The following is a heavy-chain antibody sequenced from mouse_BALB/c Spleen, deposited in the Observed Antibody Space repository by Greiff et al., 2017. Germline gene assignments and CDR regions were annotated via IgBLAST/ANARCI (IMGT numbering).Heavy chain of an antibody. CDR3: NEPYY. CDR1: GFNFKDYY. J-gene: IGHJ3*01. D-gene: IGHD6-1*01. V-gene: IGHV14-4*02. CDR2: IDPENGDT. Sequence: VQLQQSGAELVRSGASVKLSCTASGFNFKDYYMHWVKQRPEQGLEWIGWIDPENGDTEYAPKFQGKATMTADTSSNTAYLQLSSLTSEDTAVYYCNEPYYWGQGTLVTVSA.